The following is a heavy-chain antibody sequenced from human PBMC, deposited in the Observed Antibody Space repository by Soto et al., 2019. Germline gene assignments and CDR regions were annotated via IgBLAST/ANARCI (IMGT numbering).Heavy chain of an antibody. Sequence: QVQLVESGGGVVQPGRSLRLSCGASGFIFSNYGMHWFRQAPGKGLERVAVIAHDESSRSYADSVRGRFTISRDNSKNTLYLQMSSLRAEDTAVYYCARDTDADNDYWGQGTLVTVSS. CDR2: IAHDESSR. CDR1: GFIFSNYG. V-gene: IGHV3-30*03. CDR3: ARDTDADNDY. D-gene: IGHD1-1*01. J-gene: IGHJ4*02.